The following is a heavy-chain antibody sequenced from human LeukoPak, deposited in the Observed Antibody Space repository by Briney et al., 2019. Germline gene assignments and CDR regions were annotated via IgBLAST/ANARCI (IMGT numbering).Heavy chain of an antibody. CDR2: ISWNSGSI. CDR3: AKGGVPDY. J-gene: IGHJ4*02. D-gene: IGHD3-10*01. CDR1: GFSFDDYA. Sequence: HPGGSLRLSCIVSGFSFDDYAMHWVRQAPGKGLEWVSGISWNSGSIGYADSVKGRFTISRDNAKNSLYLQMNSLRAEDTALYYCAKGGVPDYWGQGTLVTVSS. V-gene: IGHV3-9*01.